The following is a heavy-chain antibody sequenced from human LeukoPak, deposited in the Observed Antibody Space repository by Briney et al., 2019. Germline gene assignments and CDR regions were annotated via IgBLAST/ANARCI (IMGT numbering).Heavy chain of an antibody. CDR3: ASDDHVDYVL. Sequence: GESPKISCQVSGYSFTNYWIGWVRQMPGKGLEWMGIIYPGDSDTRYSPSFQGQVTISADKSISTAYLQWSSLKASDTAMYYCASDDHVDYVLWGQGTLVTVSP. D-gene: IGHD4-17*01. CDR2: IYPGDSDT. CDR1: GYSFTNYW. V-gene: IGHV5-51*01. J-gene: IGHJ4*02.